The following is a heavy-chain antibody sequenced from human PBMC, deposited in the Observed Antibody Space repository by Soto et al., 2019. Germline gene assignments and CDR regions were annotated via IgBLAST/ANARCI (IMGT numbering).Heavy chain of an antibody. Sequence: QVQLQESGPGLVKPSQTLSLTCTVSGGSISSGGYYWSWIRQHPGKGLEWIGYIYYRGSTYYNPSLKSRVTISVDTSKNQFSLKLSSVTAADTAVYYCARGSTTVRAEYFQHWGQGTLVTVSS. CDR3: ARGSTTVRAEYFQH. J-gene: IGHJ1*01. V-gene: IGHV4-31*03. CDR2: IYYRGST. CDR1: GGSISSGGYY. D-gene: IGHD4-17*01.